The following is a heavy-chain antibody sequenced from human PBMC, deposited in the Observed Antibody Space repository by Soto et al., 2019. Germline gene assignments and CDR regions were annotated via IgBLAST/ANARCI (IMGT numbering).Heavy chain of an antibody. CDR2: ISGSGSTT. CDR3: AKFFAETGGSRGCPWSFHC. CDR1: GFTFSSYA. D-gene: IGHD6-25*01. Sequence: GGSLRLSCAASGFTFSSYAMSWVRQAPEKGLEWVSAISGSGSTTYYAGSVTCRFTITRDNSKNTPVLQMNSLRAEDTAIYYCAKFFAETGGSRGCPWSFHCWGQGTLVTRSS. V-gene: IGHV3-23*01. J-gene: IGHJ4*02.